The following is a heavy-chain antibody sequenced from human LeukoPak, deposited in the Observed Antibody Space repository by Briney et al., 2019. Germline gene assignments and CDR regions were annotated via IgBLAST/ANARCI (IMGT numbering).Heavy chain of an antibody. J-gene: IGHJ5*02. CDR2: INHSGST. V-gene: IGHV4-34*01. CDR1: GGSFSGYY. Sequence: SETLSLTCAVYGGSFSGYYWSWIRQPPGKGLEWIGEINHSGSTNYNPSLKSQVTISVDTSKNQFSLKLSSVTAADTAVYYCARAPNIVVVPAAYNWFDPWGQGTLVTVSS. D-gene: IGHD2-2*01. CDR3: ARAPNIVVVPAAYNWFDP.